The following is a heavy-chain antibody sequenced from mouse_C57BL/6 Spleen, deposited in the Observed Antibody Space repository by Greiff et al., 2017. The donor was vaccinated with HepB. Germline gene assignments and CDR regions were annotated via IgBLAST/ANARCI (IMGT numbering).Heavy chain of an antibody. Sequence: DVKLVESGGGLVKPGGSLKLSCAASGFTFSDYGMHWVRQAPEKGLEWVAYISSGSSTIYYADTVKGRFTLSRDNAKNTLFLQMTSLRSEDTAMYYCAKSLYAYWGQGTLVTVSA. J-gene: IGHJ3*01. CDR1: GFTFSDYG. D-gene: IGHD6-1*01. CDR2: ISSGSSTI. CDR3: AKSLYAY. V-gene: IGHV5-17*01.